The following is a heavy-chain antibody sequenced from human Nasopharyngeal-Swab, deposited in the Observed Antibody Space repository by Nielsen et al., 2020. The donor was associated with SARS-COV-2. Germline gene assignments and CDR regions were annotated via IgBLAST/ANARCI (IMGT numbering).Heavy chain of an antibody. J-gene: IGHJ4*02. Sequence: VRQMPGKGLEWIGYIYYSGSTYYNPSLKSRVTISVDTSKNQFSLKLSSVTAADTAVYYCARVFPDYYDSSGYLDYWGQGTLVTVSS. V-gene: IGHV4-30-4*01. CDR3: ARVFPDYYDSSGYLDY. CDR2: IYYSGST. D-gene: IGHD3-22*01.